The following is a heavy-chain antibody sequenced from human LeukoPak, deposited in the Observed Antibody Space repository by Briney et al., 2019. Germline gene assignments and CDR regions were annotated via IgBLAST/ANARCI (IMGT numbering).Heavy chain of an antibody. CDR3: AKQRNGYCSSTSCYANYFDY. V-gene: IGHV3-23*01. CDR2: ISGSGGST. CDR1: GFTFSSYA. J-gene: IGHJ4*02. Sequence: GGSLRLSCAASGFTFSSYAMSWVRQAPGKGLEWVSAISGSGGSTYYADSVKGRFTISRDNSKNTLYLQMNSLRAEETAVYYCAKQRNGYCSSTSCYANYFDYWGQGTLVTVSS. D-gene: IGHD2-2*03.